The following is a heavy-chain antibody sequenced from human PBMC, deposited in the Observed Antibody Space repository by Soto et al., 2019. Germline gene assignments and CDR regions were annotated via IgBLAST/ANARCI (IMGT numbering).Heavy chain of an antibody. D-gene: IGHD6-6*01. J-gene: IGHJ4*02. CDR1: AYTFINYG. Sequence: QVQLVQSGGEVKKPGASVKVSCKASAYTFINYGINWVRQAPGQGLEWMGWISPYNGKTDYAQKLQGRVTMTTATSSTTAYMELRSLRSDDTPMYYCARNKGAAARVFDYWGQGTLVTVSS. CDR2: ISPYNGKT. CDR3: ARNKGAAARVFDY. V-gene: IGHV1-18*01.